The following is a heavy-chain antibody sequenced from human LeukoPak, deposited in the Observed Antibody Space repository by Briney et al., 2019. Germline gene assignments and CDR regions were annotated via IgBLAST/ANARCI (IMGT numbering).Heavy chain of an antibody. CDR3: ARSGVAATTTTSLKHNWFDP. V-gene: IGHV4-34*01. J-gene: IGHJ5*02. CDR1: GGSFSGYY. D-gene: IGHD2-15*01. Sequence: SETLSLACAVYGGSFSGYYWSRIRQPPGKGLEWIGEINHSGSTNYNPSLKSRVTISVDTSKNQFSLKLSSVTAADTAVYYCARSGVAATTTTSLKHNWFDPWGQGTLVTVSS. CDR2: INHSGST.